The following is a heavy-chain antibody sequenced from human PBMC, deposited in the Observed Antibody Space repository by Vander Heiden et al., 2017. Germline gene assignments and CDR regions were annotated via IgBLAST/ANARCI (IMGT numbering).Heavy chain of an antibody. D-gene: IGHD2-15*01. CDR2: INHSGST. J-gene: IGHJ5*02. V-gene: IGHV4-34*01. Sequence: QVQLQQWGAGLLKPSETLSLTCAVYGGSFSGYYWSWIRQPPGKGLEWIGEINHSGSTNYNPSLKRRVTISVDTSKNQFSLKLSSVTAADTAVYYCAREAEYFSGGSCYSKWFDPWGQGTLVTVYS. CDR3: AREAEYFSGGSCYSKWFDP. CDR1: GGSFSGYY.